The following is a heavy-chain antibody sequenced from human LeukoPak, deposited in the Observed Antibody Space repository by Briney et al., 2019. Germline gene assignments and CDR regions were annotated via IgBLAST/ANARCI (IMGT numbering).Heavy chain of an antibody. J-gene: IGHJ4*02. CDR1: GGSISSYY. V-gene: IGHV4-59*08. CDR3: SRHNWSGSYYTEYY. D-gene: IGHD1-26*01. Sequence: SETLSLTCTVSGGSISSYYWSWIRQPPGKGLEWIGYIYYSGSTYYNPSLKSRVTISVDTSKNQFSLKLSSVTAADTAVYYCSRHNWSGSYYTEYYWGQGTLVTVSS. CDR2: IYYSGST.